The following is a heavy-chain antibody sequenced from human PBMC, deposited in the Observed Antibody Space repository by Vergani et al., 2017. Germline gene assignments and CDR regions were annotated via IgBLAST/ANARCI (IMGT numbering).Heavy chain of an antibody. Sequence: EVQLVESGGGLVKPGGSLRLSCAASGFTFSSYSMNWVRQAPGKGLEWVSSISSSSSYIYYADSVKGRFTISRGNAKNSLYLQMNSLRAEDTAVYYCARGTYSSSRNLDYWGQGTLVTVSS. CDR1: GFTFSSYS. CDR2: ISSSSSYI. J-gene: IGHJ4*02. D-gene: IGHD6-6*01. CDR3: ARGTYSSSRNLDY. V-gene: IGHV3-21*01.